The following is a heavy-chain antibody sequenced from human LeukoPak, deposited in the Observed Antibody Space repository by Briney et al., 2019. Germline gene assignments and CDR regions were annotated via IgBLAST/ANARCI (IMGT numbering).Heavy chain of an antibody. Sequence: SETLSLTCTVSGGSIGTYYWSWIRQPPGKGLEWIGYIYYSGSTNYNPSLKSRVTISVDTAKNQFSLKLSSVTAADTAVYYCASGSYYYDSSGYHLDYWGQGTLVTVSS. D-gene: IGHD3-22*01. J-gene: IGHJ4*02. V-gene: IGHV4-59*12. CDR3: ASGSYYYDSSGYHLDY. CDR2: IYYSGST. CDR1: GGSIGTYY.